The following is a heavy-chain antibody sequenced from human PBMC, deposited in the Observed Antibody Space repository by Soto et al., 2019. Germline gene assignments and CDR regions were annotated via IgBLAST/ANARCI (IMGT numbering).Heavy chain of an antibody. Sequence: QLQLQESGPGLVKPLETLSLTCTVSGGSISSSSYYWGWIRQPPGKGLEWIGSIYYSGSTYYNPSLKSRVTISVDTSKNQFSLKLSSVTAADTAVYYCTYQSATFWSGSRIDVFDYWGQGTLVTVSS. D-gene: IGHD3-3*01. CDR2: IYYSGST. V-gene: IGHV4-39*01. CDR1: GGSISSSSYY. J-gene: IGHJ4*02. CDR3: TYQSATFWSGSRIDVFDY.